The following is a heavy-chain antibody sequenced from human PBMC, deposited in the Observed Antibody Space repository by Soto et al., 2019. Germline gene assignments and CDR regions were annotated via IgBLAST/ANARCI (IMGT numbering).Heavy chain of an antibody. CDR2: INAGNGNT. Sequence: ASVKVSCKASGYTFATYAIFWVRQAPGQRLEWMGWINAGNGNTKYSQKFQGRVTITRDTSASTAYMELSSLRSEDTAVYYCARVSGWYHLDYWGKGSLVTGFS. CDR1: GYTFATYA. CDR3: ARVSGWYHLDY. V-gene: IGHV1-3*01. D-gene: IGHD6-19*01. J-gene: IGHJ4*02.